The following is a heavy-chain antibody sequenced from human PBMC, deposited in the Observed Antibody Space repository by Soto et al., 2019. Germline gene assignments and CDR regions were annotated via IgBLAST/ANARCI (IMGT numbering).Heavy chain of an antibody. J-gene: IGHJ6*02. CDR1: GFTFSSYA. D-gene: IGHD3-10*01. V-gene: IGHV3-23*01. Sequence: GGSLRLSCAASGFTFSSYAMSWVRQAPGKGLEWVSAISGSGGSTYYADSAKGRFTISRDNTKNTLYLQMNSLRAEVTAVYYCAKGSPLLWYGMDVWGQGTTVTVSS. CDR3: AKGSPLLWYGMDV. CDR2: ISGSGGST.